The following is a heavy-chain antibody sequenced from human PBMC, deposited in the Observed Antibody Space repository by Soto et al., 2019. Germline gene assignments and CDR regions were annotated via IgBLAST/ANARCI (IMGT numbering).Heavy chain of an antibody. CDR3: TTDQIIWFGELLPPPFDY. CDR1: GFTFSNAW. CDR2: IKSKTDGGTT. V-gene: IGHV3-15*07. D-gene: IGHD3-10*01. J-gene: IGHJ4*02. Sequence: GESLKISCAASGFTFSNAWMNWVRQAPGKGLEWVGRIKSKTDGGTTDYAAPVKGRFTISRDDSKNTLYLQMNSLKTEDTAVYYCTTDQIIWFGELLPPPFDYWGQGTLVTVSS.